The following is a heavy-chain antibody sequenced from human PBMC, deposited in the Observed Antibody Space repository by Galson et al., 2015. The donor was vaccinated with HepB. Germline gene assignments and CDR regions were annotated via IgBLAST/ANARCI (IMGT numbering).Heavy chain of an antibody. Sequence: SLRLSCAASGFTFSSYAMSWVRQAPGKGLEWVSAISGSGGSTYYADSVKGRFTISRDNSKNTLYLQMNSLRAEDTAVYYCAKVYTPPYYYDSSGYIFDYWGQGTLVTVSS. CDR3: AKVYTPPYYYDSSGYIFDY. CDR1: GFTFSSYA. D-gene: IGHD3-22*01. V-gene: IGHV3-23*01. CDR2: ISGSGGST. J-gene: IGHJ4*02.